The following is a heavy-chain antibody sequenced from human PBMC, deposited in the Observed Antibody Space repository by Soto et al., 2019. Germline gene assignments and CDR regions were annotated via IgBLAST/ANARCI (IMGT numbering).Heavy chain of an antibody. V-gene: IGHV4-31*03. CDR3: ARGAPRPRDVPTYFHV. CDR2: IYYTGDT. CDR1: GDSMTSGGYY. Sequence: PSETLSLTCSVSGDSMTSGGYYWSWVRHHPGKGLEWVGSIYYTGDTYFNPSLKSRITVSMDTSKNELSLKLTSVTSADTAVYFCARGAPRPRDVPTYFHVWGQGTLVTVAS. J-gene: IGHJ1*01.